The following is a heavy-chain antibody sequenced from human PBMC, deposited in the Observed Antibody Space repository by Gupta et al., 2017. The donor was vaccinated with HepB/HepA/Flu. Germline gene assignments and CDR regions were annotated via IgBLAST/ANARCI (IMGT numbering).Heavy chain of an antibody. CDR1: GDRIPSTSAT. CDR3: TREDELEWFGP. Sequence: QVQLQQSGPGLVKPSKTLSLSCAISGDRIPSTSATWNWIRQSPSRGLEWLGRTYYKSKWYHDYALSVKSRITINPDTSKNQVSLHLDSVSHEDTAVYFCTREDELEWFGPWGQGTLVTVSS. D-gene: IGHD1-7*01. J-gene: IGHJ5*02. CDR2: TYYKSKWYH. V-gene: IGHV6-1*01.